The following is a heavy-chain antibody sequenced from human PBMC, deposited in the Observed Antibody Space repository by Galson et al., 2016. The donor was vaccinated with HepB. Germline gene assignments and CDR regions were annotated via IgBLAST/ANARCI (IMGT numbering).Heavy chain of an antibody. CDR3: ARDRASWDAQNTGNYDY. CDR1: GDSVSSINAA. Sequence: CAISGDSVSSINAAWNWIRQSPSRGLEWLGRTYYRSKWYYDYAVSVKSRMTINPETSKNQLSLHLKSVTPEDTAVYYCARDRASWDAQNTGNYDYWGQGTLVTVSS. V-gene: IGHV6-1*01. CDR2: TYYRSKWYY. D-gene: IGHD2/OR15-2a*01. J-gene: IGHJ4*02.